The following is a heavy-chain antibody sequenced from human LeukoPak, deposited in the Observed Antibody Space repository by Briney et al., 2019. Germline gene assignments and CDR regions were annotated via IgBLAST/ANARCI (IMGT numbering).Heavy chain of an antibody. D-gene: IGHD2-15*01. CDR1: GGSFSGYY. CDR2: INHSGST. CDR3: ARHLARVVAQQNQFYGMDV. Sequence: SETLSLTSAVYGGSFSGYYWSWIRQPPRKGLEWMGEINHSGSTNYNPSLKSRVTISVDTSKNQFSLKLSSVTAADTAVYYCARHLARVVAQQNQFYGMDVWGKGTTVTVSS. J-gene: IGHJ6*04. V-gene: IGHV4-34*01.